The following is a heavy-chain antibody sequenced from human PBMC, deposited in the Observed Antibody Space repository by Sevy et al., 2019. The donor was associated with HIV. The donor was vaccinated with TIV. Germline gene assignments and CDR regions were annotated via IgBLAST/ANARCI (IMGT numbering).Heavy chain of an antibody. CDR1: GFTFSSYS. CDR2: ISSSSSTI. CDR3: ARVLTDILTGYMDIVYGMDV. V-gene: IGHV3-48*02. J-gene: IGHJ6*02. D-gene: IGHD3-9*01. Sequence: GGSLRLSCAASGFTFSSYSMNWVRQAPGKGLEWVSYISSSSSTIYYADSVKGRFTISRDNAKNSLYLKMNSLRDEDTAVYYCARVLTDILTGYMDIVYGMDVWGQGTTVTVSS.